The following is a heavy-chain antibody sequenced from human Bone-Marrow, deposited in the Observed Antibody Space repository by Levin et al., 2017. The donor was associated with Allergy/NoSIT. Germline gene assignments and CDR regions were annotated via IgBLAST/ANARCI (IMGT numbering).Heavy chain of an antibody. Sequence: TGGSLRLSCAASGFTFSDYHMSWIRQAPGKGLEWVSYITSSGSTIYYADSVKGRFTISRDDAKNSLYLQMNSLRAEDTALYYCARDTAMVTYYYGMDVWGQGTTVTVSS. CDR2: ITSSGSTI. CDR1: GFTFSDYH. J-gene: IGHJ6*02. D-gene: IGHD5-18*01. CDR3: ARDTAMVTYYYGMDV. V-gene: IGHV3-11*01.